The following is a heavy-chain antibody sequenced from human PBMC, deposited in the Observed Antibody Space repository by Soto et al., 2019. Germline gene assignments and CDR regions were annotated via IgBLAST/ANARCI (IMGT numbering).Heavy chain of an antibody. Sequence: QVQLVQSGAEVKKPGASVKVSCKASGYTFTSYYMHWVRLAPGQGLEWMGIINPDGGGTSYAQQFQGRVSMTRGTSTSTVYVEMSSVRSEDTAVYYCAVGVTYLRMDVWGQGTTVTVSS. D-gene: IGHD3-16*02. J-gene: IGHJ6*02. CDR1: GYTFTSYY. V-gene: IGHV1-46*01. CDR2: INPDGGGT. CDR3: AVGVTYLRMDV.